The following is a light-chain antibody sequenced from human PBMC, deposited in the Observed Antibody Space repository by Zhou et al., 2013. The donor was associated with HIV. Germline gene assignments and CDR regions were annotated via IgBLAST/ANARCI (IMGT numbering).Light chain of an antibody. CDR1: QSIRSY. J-gene: IGKJ2*01. V-gene: IGKV1-39*01. CDR3: QQSYSTPYT. CDR2: AAS. Sequence: DMRVTQSPPSLSASVGDRVTITCRASQSIRSYLNWYQQKPGKVPKLLIYAASSLQIGVPSRFSGSGSGTDFTLTISSLQVEDFATYYCQQSYSTPYTFGQGTKLEI.